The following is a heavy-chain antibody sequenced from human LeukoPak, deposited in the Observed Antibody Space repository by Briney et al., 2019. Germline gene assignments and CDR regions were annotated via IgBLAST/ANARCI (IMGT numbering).Heavy chain of an antibody. Sequence: ASVKVSCKASGYTFTGYYMHWVRQAPGQGLEWMGWINPNSGGTNYAQKFQGRVTMTRDTSISTAYMELSRLRSDDTAVYYCASLFVAAADLDAFDIWGQGPMVTVSS. D-gene: IGHD6-13*01. CDR1: GYTFTGYY. V-gene: IGHV1-2*02. CDR2: INPNSGGT. CDR3: ASLFVAAADLDAFDI. J-gene: IGHJ3*02.